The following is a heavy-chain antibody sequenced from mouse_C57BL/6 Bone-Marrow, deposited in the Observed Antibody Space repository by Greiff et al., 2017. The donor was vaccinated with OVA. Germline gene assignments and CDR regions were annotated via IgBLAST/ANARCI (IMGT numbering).Heavy chain of an antibody. CDR2: ISDGGSYT. CDR1: GFTFSSYA. Sequence: EVKLEESGGGLVKPGGSLKLSCAASGFTFSSYAMSRVRQTPEKRLEWVATISDGGSYTYYPDNVKGRFTISRDNAKNNLYLQMSHLKSEDTAMYYCARNWFAYWGQGTLVTVSA. V-gene: IGHV5-4*03. CDR3: ARNWFAY. J-gene: IGHJ3*01.